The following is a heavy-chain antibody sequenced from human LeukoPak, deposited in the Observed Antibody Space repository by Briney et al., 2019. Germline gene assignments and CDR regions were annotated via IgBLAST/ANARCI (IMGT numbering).Heavy chain of an antibody. J-gene: IGHJ4*02. CDR2: INHSGST. CDR3: ASIAANYFDY. Sequence: SETLSLTCAVYGGSFSGYYWSWIRQPPGKGLEWIGEINHSGSTNYNPSLKSRVTISVDTSKNQFSLKLSSVTAADTAAYYCASIAANYFDYWGQGTLVTVSS. D-gene: IGHD6-25*01. CDR1: GGSFSGYY. V-gene: IGHV4-34*01.